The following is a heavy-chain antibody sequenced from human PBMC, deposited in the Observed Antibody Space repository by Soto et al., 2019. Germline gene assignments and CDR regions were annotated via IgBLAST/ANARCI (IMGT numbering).Heavy chain of an antibody. CDR2: INPSGGST. Sequence: QVQLVQSGAEVKKPGASVKVSCKASGYTFTSYYMHWVRQAPGQGLEWMGIINPSGGSTSYAQRFQGRVSMTRDTSTSRVYMEQSSLRSEDTGVYYCSRARELAAFDIWGQGTMVTVSS. CDR1: GYTFTSYY. V-gene: IGHV1-46*03. CDR3: SRARELAAFDI. D-gene: IGHD1-26*01. J-gene: IGHJ3*02.